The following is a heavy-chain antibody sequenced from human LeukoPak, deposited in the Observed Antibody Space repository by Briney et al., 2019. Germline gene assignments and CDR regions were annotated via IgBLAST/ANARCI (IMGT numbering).Heavy chain of an antibody. CDR3: AKDIAQGYTFGSIEQDY. J-gene: IGHJ4*02. CDR1: GFTFGSYA. CDR2: ISESGAGT. Sequence: GGSLRLSCAASGFTFGSYAMSWVRQAPGKGLEWVSAISESGAGTYYADSVKGRFTISRDNSKNTLSLHMNSLRAEDTAVYYCAKDIAQGYTFGSIEQDYWGQGTLVTVSS. D-gene: IGHD5-18*01. V-gene: IGHV3-23*01.